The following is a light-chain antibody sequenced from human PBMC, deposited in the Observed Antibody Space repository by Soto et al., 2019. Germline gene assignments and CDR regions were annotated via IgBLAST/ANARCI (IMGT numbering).Light chain of an antibody. J-gene: IGKJ4*01. Sequence: DIVMTQSPDSLAVSLVERATINCKSSQSVLYSSNNKSYLAWFQQKPGQPPKLLIYWASNRESGVPDRFSGSGSGTDFTLSISSLQAGDVAVYYCQQYYSTPLTFGGGTKVEIK. V-gene: IGKV4-1*01. CDR2: WAS. CDR3: QQYYSTPLT. CDR1: QSVLYSSNNKSY.